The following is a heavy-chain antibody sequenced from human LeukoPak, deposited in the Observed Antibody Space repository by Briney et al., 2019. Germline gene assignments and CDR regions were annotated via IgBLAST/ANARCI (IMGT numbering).Heavy chain of an antibody. Sequence: GGSLRLSCAASGFTVSSNYMSWVRQAPGKGLEWVSSISGVGSTSYADSVKGRFTISRDNSRSTLYLHMGSLRPEDTAVYYCARSGYYYDSSGSSSWGQGTLVTVSS. CDR1: GFTVSSNY. V-gene: IGHV3-66*01. CDR2: ISGVGST. J-gene: IGHJ5*02. D-gene: IGHD3-22*01. CDR3: ARSGYYYDSSGSSS.